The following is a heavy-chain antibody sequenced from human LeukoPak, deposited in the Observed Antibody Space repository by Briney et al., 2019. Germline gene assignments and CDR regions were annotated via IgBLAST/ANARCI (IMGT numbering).Heavy chain of an antibody. J-gene: IGHJ4*02. CDR3: RCHASSWFLDY. Sequence: PGGSLRLSCAASGFTFSSYWMHWVRQAPGKGLVWVSRINGDGSDTNYADSEKGRFTISRDNAKNTVYLQMNSLRVEDTAVYYCRCHASSWFLDYWGQGTLVTVSS. D-gene: IGHD6-13*01. V-gene: IGHV3-74*01. CDR2: INGDGSDT. CDR1: GFTFSSYW.